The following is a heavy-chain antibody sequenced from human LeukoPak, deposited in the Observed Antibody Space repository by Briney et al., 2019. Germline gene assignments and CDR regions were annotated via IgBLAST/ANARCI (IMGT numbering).Heavy chain of an antibody. CDR2: ISGSGDST. J-gene: IGHJ3*02. V-gene: IGHV3-23*01. CDR3: TKDLLTRLSFDI. CDR1: GFTFRSYA. Sequence: PGGSLRLSCAASGFTFRSYAMSWVRQAPGQGLEWVSAISGSGDSTYYADSVKGRFTISRDNSKNTLYLQMSSLRVEDTAVYYCTKDLLTRLSFDIWGQGTMVTVSS. D-gene: IGHD3-9*01.